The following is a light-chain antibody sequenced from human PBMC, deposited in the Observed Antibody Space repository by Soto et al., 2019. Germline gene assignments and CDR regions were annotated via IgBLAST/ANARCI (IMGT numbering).Light chain of an antibody. CDR3: QQYIDWPPGT. CDR1: QSVSSS. V-gene: IGKV3-15*01. Sequence: EIVVTQSPATLSVYPGERVTLSCRASQSVSSSLAWYQQRPGQAPRLLIYDTSTRAAGISARFSGSGSGTEFTLTISSLQSEDCAVYYCQQYIDWPPGTFGQGTAVEIK. J-gene: IGKJ1*01. CDR2: DTS.